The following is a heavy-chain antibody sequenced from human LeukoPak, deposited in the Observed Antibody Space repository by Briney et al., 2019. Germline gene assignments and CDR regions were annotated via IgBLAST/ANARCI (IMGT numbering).Heavy chain of an antibody. CDR2: IYYSGST. Sequence: SETLSLTCTVSGGSISSYYWSWIRQPPGKGLEWIGYIYYSGSTNYNPSLKSRVTISVDTSKNQFSLKLSSVTAADTSVYYCARNRRLQYDYWGQGTLVTVSS. CDR1: GGSISSYY. V-gene: IGHV4-59*01. D-gene: IGHD5-24*01. J-gene: IGHJ4*02. CDR3: ARNRRLQYDY.